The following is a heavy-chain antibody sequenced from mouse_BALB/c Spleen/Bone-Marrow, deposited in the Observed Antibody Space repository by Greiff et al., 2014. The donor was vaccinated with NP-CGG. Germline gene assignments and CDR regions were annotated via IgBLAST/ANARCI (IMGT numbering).Heavy chain of an antibody. CDR3: ARHRYDYDGAMDY. J-gene: IGHJ4*01. D-gene: IGHD2-4*01. CDR2: INSDGGST. Sequence: EVNLVESGGGLVQPGESLKLSCEPDEYEFPSHDMSWVRKTPEKRLELVAAINSDGGSTYYPDTMERRFIISRDNTKKTLYLQMSSLRSEDTALYYCARHRYDYDGAMDYWGQGTSVTVSS. V-gene: IGHV5-2*01. CDR1: EYEFPSHD.